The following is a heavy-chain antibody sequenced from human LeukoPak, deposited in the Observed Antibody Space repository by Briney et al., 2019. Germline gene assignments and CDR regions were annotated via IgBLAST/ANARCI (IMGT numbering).Heavy chain of an antibody. CDR2: IYYSGST. J-gene: IGHJ5*02. D-gene: IGHD6-19*01. CDR1: GGSISSYY. CDR3: ARGLGDEQWLVPNWFDP. V-gene: IGHV4-59*01. Sequence: PSETLSLTCTVSGGSISSYYWSWIRQPPGKGLEWIGYIYYSGSTNYNPSLKSRVTISVDTSKNQFSLRLSSVTAADTAVYYCARGLGDEQWLVPNWFDPWGQGTLVTVSS.